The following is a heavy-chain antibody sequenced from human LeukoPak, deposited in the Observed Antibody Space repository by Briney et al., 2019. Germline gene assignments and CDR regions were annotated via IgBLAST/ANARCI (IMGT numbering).Heavy chain of an antibody. CDR2: IYYSGST. D-gene: IGHD6-6*01. Sequence: SETLSLTCTVSGGSISSSSYYWGWIRQPPGKGLEWIGAIYYSGSTYHNPSLKSRVTISVDTSKNQFSLKLSSVTAADTAVYYCARHASLSIAAYFEYWGQGTLVTVSS. CDR1: GGSISSSSYY. CDR3: ARHASLSIAAYFEY. V-gene: IGHV4-39*01. J-gene: IGHJ4*02.